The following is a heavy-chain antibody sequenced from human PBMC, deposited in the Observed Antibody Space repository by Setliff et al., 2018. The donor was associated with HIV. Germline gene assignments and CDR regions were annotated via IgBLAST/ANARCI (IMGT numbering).Heavy chain of an antibody. J-gene: IGHJ6*03. D-gene: IGHD2-15*01. CDR2: IHTSGTT. CDR3: AREYYRSGGYYSGWKYYYMDV. Sequence: SSENLSLTCTVSGDSSSNDYWTWVRQPPGKGLEWIGNIHTSGTTKYNPSLNSRVTISVDMSKSQFSLRLSSVTAADTAMYYCAREYYRSGGYYSGWKYYYMDVWGKGTTVTVSS. CDR1: GDSSSNDY. V-gene: IGHV4-4*08.